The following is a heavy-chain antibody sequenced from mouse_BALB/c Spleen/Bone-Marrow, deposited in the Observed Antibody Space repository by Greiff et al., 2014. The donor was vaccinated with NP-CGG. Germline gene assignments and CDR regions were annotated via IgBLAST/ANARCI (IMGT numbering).Heavy chain of an antibody. Sequence: EVKLEESGAELLKPGASVKLPCTASGFNIKDTYMHWVKQRPEQGLEWIGRIDPANGNTEYDPKFQGKATITADTSSNTAYLQLSSLTSEDTAVYYCARAGRGRYFDVWGAGTTVTVSS. CDR3: ARAGRGRYFDV. D-gene: IGHD4-1*01. V-gene: IGHV14-3*02. CDR2: IDPANGNT. CDR1: GFNIKDTY. J-gene: IGHJ1*01.